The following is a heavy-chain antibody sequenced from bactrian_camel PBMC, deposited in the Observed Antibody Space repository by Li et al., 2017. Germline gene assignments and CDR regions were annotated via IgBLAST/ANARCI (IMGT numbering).Heavy chain of an antibody. CDR3: AADTWCGASPSAFKY. Sequence: HVQLVESGGGSVQAGGSLRLSCTASGYASSSKCMAWFRQAGGAERELAAVIYFGGAGGDRTFHADSVKGRFTISQDSAGNTVYLQMSSLEPGDTGMYYCAADTWCGASPSAFKYWGQGTQVTVS. V-gene: IGHV3S54*01. CDR2: IYFGGAGGDRT. D-gene: IGHD2*01. J-gene: IGHJ4*01. CDR1: GYASSSKC.